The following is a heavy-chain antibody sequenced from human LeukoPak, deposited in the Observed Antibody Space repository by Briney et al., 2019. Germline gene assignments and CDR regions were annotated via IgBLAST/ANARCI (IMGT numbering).Heavy chain of an antibody. CDR3: ARGGGVNLYYYMDV. CDR2: IYYSGST. Sequence: PSETLSLTCTVSGGSISSYYWSWIRQPPGKGLEWIGYIYYSGSTNYNPSLKSRVTISVDTSKNQFSLKLSSVTAADTAVYYCARGGGVNLYYYMDVWGKGTTVTVSS. V-gene: IGHV4-59*01. D-gene: IGHD3-16*01. CDR1: GGSISSYY. J-gene: IGHJ6*03.